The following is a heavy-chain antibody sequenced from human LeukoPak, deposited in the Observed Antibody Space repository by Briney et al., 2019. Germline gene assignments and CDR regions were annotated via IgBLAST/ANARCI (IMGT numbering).Heavy chain of an antibody. D-gene: IGHD2/OR15-2a*01. V-gene: IGHV4-59*12. CDR3: ARAHSIASYYYGVDV. J-gene: IGHJ6*02. CDR2: IYNSGRT. Sequence: RSSETLSLTCTVSGGSISSYYWSWIRQPPGKGLEWIGYIYNSGRTNSNPSLKSRVTMSVDTSKNQFSLKLSSVTAADTAVYYCARAHSIASYYYGVDVWGQGTTVTVSS. CDR1: GGSISSYY.